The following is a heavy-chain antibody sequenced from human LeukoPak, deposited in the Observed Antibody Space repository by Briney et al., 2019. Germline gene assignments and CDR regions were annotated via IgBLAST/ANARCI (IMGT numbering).Heavy chain of an antibody. CDR1: GGSISSYY. CDR3: ARALYYYDSSGYSGAFDI. D-gene: IGHD3-22*01. J-gene: IGHJ3*02. Sequence: SETLSLTCTVSGGSISSYYWSWIRQPPGKGLEWIGYIYYSGSTNYNPSLKSRVTISVDTSKNQFSLKLSSVTAADTAVYYCARALYYYDSSGYSGAFDIWGQGTMVTVSS. V-gene: IGHV4-59*08. CDR2: IYYSGST.